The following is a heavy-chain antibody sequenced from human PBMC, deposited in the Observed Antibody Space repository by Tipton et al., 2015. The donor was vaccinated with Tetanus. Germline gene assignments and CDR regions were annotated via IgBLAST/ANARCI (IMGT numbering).Heavy chain of an antibody. CDR2: IDHRGST. D-gene: IGHD3-22*01. Sequence: LRLSCAVSGVSFRDHYWSWIRQPPGKGLEWIGEIDHRGSTRYNPSLRSRVTFSVDTSNNQLLFKMTSLTAADTAVYYCAGSLVRWFVPWGQGTLVTVSS. CDR3: AGSLVRWFVP. J-gene: IGHJ5*02. CDR1: GVSFRDHY. V-gene: IGHV4-34*01.